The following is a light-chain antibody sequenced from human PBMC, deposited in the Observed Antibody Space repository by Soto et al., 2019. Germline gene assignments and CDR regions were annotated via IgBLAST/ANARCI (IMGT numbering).Light chain of an antibody. V-gene: IGLV2-8*01. CDR3: SSYAGSNNLV. Sequence: QSALTQPPSASGSPGQSVTISCTGTSSDVGGYNYVSWYQQHPGKAPKLMIYEVSKRPSGVPDRFSGSKSGNTASLTVSGXQXEXXXDYYCSSYAGSNNLVFGGGTKVTVL. J-gene: IGLJ2*01. CDR1: SSDVGGYNY. CDR2: EVS.